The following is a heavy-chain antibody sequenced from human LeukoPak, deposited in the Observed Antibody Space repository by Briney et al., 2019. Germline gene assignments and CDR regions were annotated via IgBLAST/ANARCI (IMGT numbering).Heavy chain of an antibody. CDR1: GFTFSRYS. J-gene: IGHJ3*02. CDR2: ISSNGGST. V-gene: IGHV3-64D*09. Sequence: GRSLRLSCSFCGFTFSRYSMHWVRQARGKGLEYVSAISSNGGSTYYADSVKGRFTISRDNSKNTLYLQMSSLRAEDTAVYYCVRGDSSSWYGAFDIWGQGTMVTVSS. D-gene: IGHD6-13*01. CDR3: VRGDSSSWYGAFDI.